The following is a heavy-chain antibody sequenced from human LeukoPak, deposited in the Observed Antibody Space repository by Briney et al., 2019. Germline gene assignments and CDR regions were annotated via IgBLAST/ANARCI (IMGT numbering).Heavy chain of an antibody. D-gene: IGHD3-9*01. V-gene: IGHV4-59*01. J-gene: IGHJ2*01. CDR3: ARLQRITIAGPDYWYFDL. CDR1: GYSISSYY. CDR2: VYYSGST. Sequence: PSETLSLTCTVSGYSISSYYWSWIRQPPEKGLEWIGYVYYSGSTNYNPSLKSRVTISVDTSKTQFSLKMNSVTAADTAVYYCARLQRITIAGPDYWYFDLWGRGTLVTVSP.